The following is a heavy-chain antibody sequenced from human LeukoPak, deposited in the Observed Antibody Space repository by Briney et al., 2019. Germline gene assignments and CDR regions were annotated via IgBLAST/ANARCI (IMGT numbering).Heavy chain of an antibody. CDR1: GGSISSSSYY. CDR2: IYYSGST. D-gene: IGHD7-27*01. J-gene: IGHJ6*03. CDR3: ARVTPTFTGGMNWDYYYYMDV. Sequence: SETLSLTCTVSGGSISSSSYYWGWIRQPPGKGLEWIGSIYYSGSTYYNPSLKSRVTISVDTSKNQFSLKLSSVTAADTAVYYCARVTPTFTGGMNWDYYYYMDVWGKGTTVTVSS. V-gene: IGHV4-39*07.